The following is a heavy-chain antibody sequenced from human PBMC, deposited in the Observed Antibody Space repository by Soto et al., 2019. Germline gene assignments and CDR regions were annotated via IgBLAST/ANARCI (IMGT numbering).Heavy chain of an antibody. V-gene: IGHV1-46*01. CDR1: GYTFTTFY. Sequence: QVQLVQSGAEVKKPGASVRVSCEASGYTFTTFYIHWVRRAPGQGLEWMGIINPSDGGTSYAQAFQGRVTLTRDTSTNTVHMDLSSLRSDDTAVYYCARTYAYCGGAPFLPWGCYFDYWGQGTLVTVSS. CDR3: ARTYAYCGGAPFLPWGCYFDY. CDR2: INPSDGGT. D-gene: IGHD2-21*01. J-gene: IGHJ4*02.